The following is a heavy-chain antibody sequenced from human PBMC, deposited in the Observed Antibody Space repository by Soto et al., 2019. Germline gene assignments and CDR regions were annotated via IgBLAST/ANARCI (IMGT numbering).Heavy chain of an antibody. V-gene: IGHV1-69*13. CDR1: GGTFSSYA. CDR3: AREQQLVSHNWFDP. J-gene: IGHJ5*02. Sequence: GASVKVSCKASGGTFSSYAISWVRQAPGQGLEWMGGIIPIFGTANYAQKFQGRVTITADESTSTAYMELSSLRSEDTAVYYCAREQQLVSHNWFDPWGQGTLVTVSS. CDR2: IIPIFGTA. D-gene: IGHD6-13*01.